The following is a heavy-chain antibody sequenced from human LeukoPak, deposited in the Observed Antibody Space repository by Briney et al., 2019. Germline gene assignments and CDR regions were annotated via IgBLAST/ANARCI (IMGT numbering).Heavy chain of an antibody. J-gene: IGHJ4*02. D-gene: IGHD3-22*01. Sequence: PGESLRLSCVASGFTFNTYNMNWVRQAPGKGLEWISSITSSSSYMYYADSVKGRFTISRDNAKHSLYLEMNRLRADDTAFYYCATAAEDTRGHYQGFEYWGQGTLVTVSS. CDR3: ATAAEDTRGHYQGFEY. CDR1: GFTFNTYN. V-gene: IGHV3-21*06. CDR2: ITSSSSYM.